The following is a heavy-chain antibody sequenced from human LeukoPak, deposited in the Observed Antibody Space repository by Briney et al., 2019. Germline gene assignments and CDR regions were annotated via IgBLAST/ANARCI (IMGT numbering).Heavy chain of an antibody. CDR3: AKPPPLHYGDYYFDY. Sequence: GGSLRLSCAASGFTFSSYWMTWVRQAPGKGLEWVAFIRYDGSNKYYADSVKGRFTISRDNSKNTLYLQMNSLRAEDTAVYYCAKPPPLHYGDYYFDYWGQGTLVTVSS. D-gene: IGHD4-17*01. V-gene: IGHV3-30*02. J-gene: IGHJ4*02. CDR1: GFTFSSYW. CDR2: IRYDGSNK.